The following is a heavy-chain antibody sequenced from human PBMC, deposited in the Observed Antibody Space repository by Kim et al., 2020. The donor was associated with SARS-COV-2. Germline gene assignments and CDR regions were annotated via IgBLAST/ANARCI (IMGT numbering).Heavy chain of an antibody. CDR3: AREMGSGCPGDY. V-gene: IGHV3-30*04. J-gene: IGHJ4*02. D-gene: IGHD6-19*01. CDR1: GFTFSSYA. CDR2: ISYDGSNK. Sequence: GGSLRLSCAASGFTFSSYAMHWVRQAPGKGLEWVAVISYDGSNKYYADSVKGRFTISRDNSKNTLYLQMNSLRAEDTAVYYCAREMGSGCPGDYWGQETLVTVSS.